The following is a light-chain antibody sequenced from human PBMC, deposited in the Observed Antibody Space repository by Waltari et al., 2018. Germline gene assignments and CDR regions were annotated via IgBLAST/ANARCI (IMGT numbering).Light chain of an antibody. V-gene: IGLV2-23*02. CDR3: SSYAAYNTVI. Sequence: QSTLTQPASVSGSLGQSITISCIGTSGDVGNYNLVSWYQQHPGKAPKFMIYGVNKRPSGVSNRFSGSKSGNTTSLTISGLQGEDEAIYFCSSYAAYNTVIFGVGTKVTVL. J-gene: IGLJ2*01. CDR1: SGDVGNYNL. CDR2: GVN.